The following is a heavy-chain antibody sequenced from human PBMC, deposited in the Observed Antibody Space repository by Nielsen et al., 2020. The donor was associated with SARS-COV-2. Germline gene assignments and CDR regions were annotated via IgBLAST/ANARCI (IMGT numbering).Heavy chain of an antibody. V-gene: IGHV3-30*02. CDR2: IRYDGSNK. Sequence: GESLKISCAASGFTFSSYAMHWVRQAPGKGLEWVAFIRYDGSNKYYADSVKGRFTISRDNSKNTLYLQMNSLRAEDTAVYYCAKGLMTADVYWGQGTLVTVSS. D-gene: IGHD2-2*01. J-gene: IGHJ4*02. CDR3: AKGLMTADVY. CDR1: GFTFSSYA.